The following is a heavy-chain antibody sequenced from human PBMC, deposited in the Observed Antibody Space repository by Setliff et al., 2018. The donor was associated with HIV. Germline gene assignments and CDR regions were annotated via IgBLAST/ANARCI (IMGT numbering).Heavy chain of an antibody. CDR3: ARGVLITKRVTQTGGYYYYTDV. D-gene: IGHD2-21*02. J-gene: IGHJ6*03. CDR1: GGSVSSVNYY. Sequence: ETLSLTCSVSGGSVSSVNYYWSWIRQPPGKGLEWIGYIHYTGSTTYNPSLKSRVTISVDTSKNQFSLELSSVTAADTAVYYCARGVLITKRVTQTGGYYYYTDVWGKGTTVTVSS. CDR2: IHYTGST. V-gene: IGHV4-61*01.